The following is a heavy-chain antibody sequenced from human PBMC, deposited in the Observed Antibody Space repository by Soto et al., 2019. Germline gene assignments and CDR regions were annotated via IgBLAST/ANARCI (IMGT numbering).Heavy chain of an antibody. D-gene: IGHD3-22*01. V-gene: IGHV1-46*01. CDR3: ARDAYDSSGYYYRWYYYGMDV. Sequence: QVQLVQSGAEVKKPGASVKVSCKASGYTFTSYYMHWVRQAPGQGLEWMGIINPSGGSTSYAQKFQGRVTMTRDTSTSTVYMELSSLRSEDTAVYYCARDAYDSSGYYYRWYYYGMDVWGQGTTVTVSS. CDR2: INPSGGST. J-gene: IGHJ6*02. CDR1: GYTFTSYY.